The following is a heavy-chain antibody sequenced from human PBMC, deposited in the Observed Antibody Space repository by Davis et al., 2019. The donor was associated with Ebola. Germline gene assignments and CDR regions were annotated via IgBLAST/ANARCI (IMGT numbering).Heavy chain of an antibody. D-gene: IGHD2-2*01. CDR3: ARENTRYCSSTSCYYYGMDV. CDR2: INAGNGNT. J-gene: IGHJ6*02. CDR1: GYTFTSYA. V-gene: IGHV1-3*01. Sequence: ASVKVSCKASGYTFTSYAMHWVRQAPGQRLEWMGWINAGNGNTKYSQKFQGRVTITRDTSASTAYMELRSLRSDDTAVYYCARENTRYCSSTSCYYYGMDVWGQGTTVTVSS.